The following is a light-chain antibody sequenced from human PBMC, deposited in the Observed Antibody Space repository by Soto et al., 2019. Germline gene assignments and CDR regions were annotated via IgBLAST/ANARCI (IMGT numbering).Light chain of an antibody. CDR3: CSYAGSYTLYV. CDR2: DVN. Sequence: QSALTQPRSVSGSPGQSVTISCTETSSDVGGYNYVSWYQQHPGKAPKLMIYDVNKRPSGVPDRFSGSKSGNTASLTISGLQAEDEADYYCCSYAGSYTLYVFGTGTKVTVL. J-gene: IGLJ1*01. CDR1: SSDVGGYNY. V-gene: IGLV2-11*01.